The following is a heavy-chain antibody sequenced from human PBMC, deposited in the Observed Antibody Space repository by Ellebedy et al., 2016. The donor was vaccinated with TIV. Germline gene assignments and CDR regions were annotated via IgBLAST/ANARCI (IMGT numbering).Heavy chain of an antibody. J-gene: IGHJ2*01. CDR1: GFTVSSNY. V-gene: IGHV3-53*01. CDR3: ARVGYSFGTYWYFDL. Sequence: GESLKISCAASGFTVSSNYMSWVRQAPGKGLEWVSVISSGGSTDYADSVKGRFTISRDNSKNTLNLQMNSLRAEDTAVFYCARVGYSFGTYWYFDLWGRGTLVTVSS. D-gene: IGHD5-18*01. CDR2: ISSGGST.